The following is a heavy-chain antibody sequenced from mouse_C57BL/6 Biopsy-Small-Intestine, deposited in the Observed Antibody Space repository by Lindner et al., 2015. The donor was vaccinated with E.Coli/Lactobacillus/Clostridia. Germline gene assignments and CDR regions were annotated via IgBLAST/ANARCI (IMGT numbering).Heavy chain of an antibody. V-gene: IGHV5-17*01. Sequence: QLQESGGGLVKTGGSLKLSCAASGFTFSDYGMHWVRQAPEKGLEWVAYISSGSSTIYYADTVKGRLTISRDNAKNTLFLQMTSLRSEDTAMYYCARGSSGGMDYWGQGTSVTVSS. D-gene: IGHD1-1*01. CDR2: ISSGSSTI. CDR1: GFTFSDYG. CDR3: ARGSSGGMDY. J-gene: IGHJ4*01.